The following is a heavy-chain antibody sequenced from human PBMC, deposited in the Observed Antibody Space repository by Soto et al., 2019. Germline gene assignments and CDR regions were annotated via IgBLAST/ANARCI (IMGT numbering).Heavy chain of an antibody. J-gene: IGHJ5*02. CDR3: ARVIGYNWNYGGWFDP. Sequence: EVQLVESGGGLVQPGGSLRLSCAASGFTFSSYWMSWVRQAPGKGLEWVANIKQDGSEKYYVDSVKGRFTISRDNAKNSLYLQMNSLRAEDTAVYYCARVIGYNWNYGGWFDPWGQGTLVTVSS. V-gene: IGHV3-7*03. CDR2: IKQDGSEK. CDR1: GFTFSSYW. D-gene: IGHD1-7*01.